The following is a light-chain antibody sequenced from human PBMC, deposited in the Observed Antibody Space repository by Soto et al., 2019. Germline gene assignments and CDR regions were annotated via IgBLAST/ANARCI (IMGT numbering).Light chain of an antibody. V-gene: IGKV1-5*01. Sequence: DIQMTQSPSTLSASVGDRVTITCRASQRIATWLAWYQHQPGSASKLLIYGASTLQSGVPSRFSGSGSGAEFTLTIDNLQPEDFATYYCQQYHLYWTFGPGTKVDIK. J-gene: IGKJ1*01. CDR1: QRIATW. CDR3: QQYHLYWT. CDR2: GAS.